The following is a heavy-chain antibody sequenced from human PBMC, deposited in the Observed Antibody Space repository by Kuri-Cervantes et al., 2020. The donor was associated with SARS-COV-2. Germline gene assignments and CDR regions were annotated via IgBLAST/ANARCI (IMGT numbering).Heavy chain of an antibody. CDR3: ARARGFGTETNWFDP. Sequence: ASVKVSCKASGGTSSSYAISWVRQAPGQGLEWMGIINPSGGSTSYAQKFQGRVTMTRDTSTSTVYMELSSLRSEDTAVYYCARARGFGTETNWFDPWGQGTLVTVSS. D-gene: IGHD3-10*01. CDR2: INPSGGST. J-gene: IGHJ5*02. V-gene: IGHV1-46*01. CDR1: GGTSSSYA.